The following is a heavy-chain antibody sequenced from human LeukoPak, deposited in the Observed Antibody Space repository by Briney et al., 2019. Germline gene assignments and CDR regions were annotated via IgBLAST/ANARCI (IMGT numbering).Heavy chain of an antibody. CDR2: ISSGTTI. V-gene: IGHV3-69-1*01. J-gene: IGHJ6*02. D-gene: IGHD2-15*01. CDR3: ARVGWCSGGSCYTQYGMDV. Sequence: TPGGSLRLSCAASGFTFSDYYMSWIRQAPGKGLEWVSYISSGTTIYYADSVKGRFTISRDDAENSLYLQMNSLRGEDTAVYYCARVGWCSGGSCYTQYGMDVWGQGTTVTVSS. CDR1: GFTFSDYY.